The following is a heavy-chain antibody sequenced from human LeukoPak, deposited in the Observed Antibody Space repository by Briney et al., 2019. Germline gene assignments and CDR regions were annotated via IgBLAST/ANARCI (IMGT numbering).Heavy chain of an antibody. V-gene: IGHV3-53*01. CDR1: GFTVSSNY. J-gene: IGHJ4*02. Sequence: GGSLRLSCAASGFTVSSNYMSWVRQAPGKGLEWVSVIYSGGSTYYADSVKGRFTISRDNSKNTLYLQMNSLRAEDTAVYYCARGLYDSSGYYDYWGQGTLVTVSS. CDR3: ARGLYDSSGYYDY. D-gene: IGHD3-22*01. CDR2: IYSGGST.